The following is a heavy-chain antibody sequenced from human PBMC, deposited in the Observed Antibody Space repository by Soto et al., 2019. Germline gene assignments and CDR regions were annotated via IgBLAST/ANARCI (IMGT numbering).Heavy chain of an antibody. CDR2: ISGSGGST. CDR1: GFTFSTYA. J-gene: IGHJ6*02. D-gene: IGHD3-22*01. CDR3: ARVNGYYYYGMDV. V-gene: IGHV3-23*01. Sequence: GGSLRLSCAASGFTFSTYAMSWVRQAPGKGLEWVSGISGSGGSTYYADSVKGRFTISRDNSKNTLYLQMNSLRAEDTAVYYCARVNGYYYYGMDVWGQGTTVTVSS.